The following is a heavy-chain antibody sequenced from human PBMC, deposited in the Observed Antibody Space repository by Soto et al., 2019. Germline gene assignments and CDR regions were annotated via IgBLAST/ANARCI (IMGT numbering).Heavy chain of an antibody. V-gene: IGHV4-59*01. J-gene: IGHJ4*02. D-gene: IGHD5-12*01. CDR1: GGSISSYY. CDR2: IYYSGST. Sequence: ASETLSLTCTVSGGSISSYYWSWIRQPPGKGLEWIGYIYYSGSTNYNPSLKSRVTISVDTSKNQFSLKLSSVTAADTAVYYCARDLGGYNSIAAYWGQGALVTVSS. CDR3: ARDLGGYNSIAAY.